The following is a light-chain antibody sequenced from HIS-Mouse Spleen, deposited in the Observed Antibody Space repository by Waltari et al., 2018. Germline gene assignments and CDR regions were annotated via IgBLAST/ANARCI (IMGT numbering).Light chain of an antibody. J-gene: IGLJ3*02. Sequence: QSALTQPRSVSGSPGQSVTIPCTGTSRDVGGYNYFPWYQHHPGKAPKLMIYDVSKRPSGVPDRFSGSKSGNTASLTISGLQAEDEADYYCCSYAGSYTWVFGGGTKLTVL. CDR3: CSYAGSYTWV. V-gene: IGLV2-11*01. CDR1: SRDVGGYNY. CDR2: DVS.